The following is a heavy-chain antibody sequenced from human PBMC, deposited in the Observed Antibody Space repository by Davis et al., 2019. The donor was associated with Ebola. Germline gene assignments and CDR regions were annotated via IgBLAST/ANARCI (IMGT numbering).Heavy chain of an antibody. CDR3: ARVSFSWFDP. Sequence: SETLSLTCTVSGGSISSYYWSWIRQPPGKGLEWIGSIYYSGSTNYHPSLKSRVTISVDTSKNQFSLRLSSVTAADTAVYYGARVSFSWFDPWGQGTLVTVSS. CDR2: IYYSGST. V-gene: IGHV4-59*01. J-gene: IGHJ5*02. D-gene: IGHD3-3*02. CDR1: GGSISSYY.